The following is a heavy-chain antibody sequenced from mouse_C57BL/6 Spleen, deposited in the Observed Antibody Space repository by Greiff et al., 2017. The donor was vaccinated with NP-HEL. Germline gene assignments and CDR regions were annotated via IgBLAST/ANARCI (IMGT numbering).Heavy chain of an antibody. CDR2: IFPGSGST. CDR3: ARGYYYGSSYENFAY. J-gene: IGHJ3*01. V-gene: IGHV1-75*01. CDR1: GYTFTDYY. Sequence: VQLQQSGPELVKPGASVQISCKASGYTFTDYYINWVKQRPGQGLEWIGWIFPGSGSTYYNEKFKGKATITVNKSSSTAYMLLSSLTSEDSAVYFCARGYYYGSSYENFAYWGQGTLVTVSA. D-gene: IGHD1-1*01.